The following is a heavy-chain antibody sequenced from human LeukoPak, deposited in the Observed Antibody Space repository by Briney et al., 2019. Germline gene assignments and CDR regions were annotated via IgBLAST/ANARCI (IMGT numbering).Heavy chain of an antibody. CDR2: ITNNGGTS. CDR3: VKVSSTVGATYFDY. D-gene: IGHD1-26*01. Sequence: RGSLRLSCSASGFTFSSYAMHWVRQAPGKGLDYISGITNNGGTSYHADSVKGRFTISRDNSKNTLYLQMSSLRAEDTAVYYCVKVSSTVGATYFDYWGQGTLVTVSS. CDR1: GFTFSSYA. V-gene: IGHV3-64D*06. J-gene: IGHJ4*02.